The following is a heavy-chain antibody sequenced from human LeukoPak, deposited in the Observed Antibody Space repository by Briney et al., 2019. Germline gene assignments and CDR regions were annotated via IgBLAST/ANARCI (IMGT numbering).Heavy chain of an antibody. CDR1: GYSFTSYW. CDR3: ARLSVAVGATNYYYMDV. J-gene: IGHJ6*03. D-gene: IGHD1-26*01. V-gene: IGHV5-51*01. Sequence: GESLKIPRKGSGYSFTSYWIGWVRQMPGKGLEWMGIIYPGDSDTRYSPSFQGQVTISADKSISTVYLQWSSLKASDTAMYYCARLSVAVGATNYYYMDVWGKGTTVTISS. CDR2: IYPGDSDT.